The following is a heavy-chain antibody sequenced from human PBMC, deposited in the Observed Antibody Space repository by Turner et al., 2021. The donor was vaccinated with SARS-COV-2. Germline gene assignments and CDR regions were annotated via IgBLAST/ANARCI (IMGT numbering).Heavy chain of an antibody. V-gene: IGHV4-39*01. D-gene: IGHD1-26*01. CDR1: GGSIRSSSYY. J-gene: IGHJ6*02. CDR3: AGEVVVLTTTHYGMDV. Sequence: QLQLQESGPGLVKPSETLSLTCTVSGGSIRSSSYYWGWIRQPPGKGLEWIGSIYYSGSTYYNPSLKSRVTISVDTSKNQFSLKLSSVTAADTAVYYCAGEVVVLTTTHYGMDVWGQGTTVTVSS. CDR2: IYYSGST.